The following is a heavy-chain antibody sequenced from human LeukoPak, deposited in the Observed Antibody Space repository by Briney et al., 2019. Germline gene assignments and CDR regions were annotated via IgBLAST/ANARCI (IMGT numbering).Heavy chain of an antibody. Sequence: GGSLRLSCAASGFTFSSYEMNWVRQAPGKGLEWVSYISSFSSTIYYADSAMGRFTISRDNAKNSLYLQMNSLRAEDTAVYYCARSPNYKGYFDYWGQGTLVTVSS. CDR2: ISSFSSTI. J-gene: IGHJ4*02. CDR1: GFTFSSYE. D-gene: IGHD3-10*01. V-gene: IGHV3-48*03. CDR3: ARSPNYKGYFDY.